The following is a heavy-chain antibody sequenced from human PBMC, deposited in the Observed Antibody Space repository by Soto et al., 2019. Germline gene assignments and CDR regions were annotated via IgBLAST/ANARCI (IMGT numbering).Heavy chain of an antibody. CDR1: GYTFTSFG. V-gene: IGHV1-18*01. J-gene: IGHJ2*01. CDR3: ARGGQAYYDSSGCLPFWYFDL. Sequence: QVQLVQSGAEVKKPGASVKVSCKASGYTFTSFGISWVRQAPGQGLEWMGWITAYNGNTNYAQNVQGRVTMTADTSTSTVYMELRSLRSDDTAVYYCARGGQAYYDSSGCLPFWYFDLWGRGTLVTFSS. D-gene: IGHD3-22*01. CDR2: ITAYNGNT.